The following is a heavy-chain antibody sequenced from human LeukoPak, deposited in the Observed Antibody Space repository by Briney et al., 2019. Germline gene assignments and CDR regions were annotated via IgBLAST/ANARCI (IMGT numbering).Heavy chain of an antibody. Sequence: GGPLRLSCAASGFTFSSYEMNWVRQAPGKGLEWVSYISSSGSTIYYADSVKGRFTISRDNAKNSLYLQMNSLRAEDTAVYYCAELGITMTGGVWGKGTTVTISS. V-gene: IGHV3-48*03. CDR3: AELGITMTGGV. CDR2: ISSSGSTI. D-gene: IGHD3-10*02. CDR1: GFTFSSYE. J-gene: IGHJ6*04.